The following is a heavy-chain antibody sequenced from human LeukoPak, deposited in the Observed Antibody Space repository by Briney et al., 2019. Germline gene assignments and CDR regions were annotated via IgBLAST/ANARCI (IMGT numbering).Heavy chain of an antibody. D-gene: IGHD3-3*01. Sequence: PGGSLRLSCAASGFTFSSYEMNWVRQAPGKGLEWVSYISSSGSTIYYADCVKGRFTISRDNAKNSLYLQMNSLRAEDTAVYYCALYDFWSGYSPDYWGQGTLVTVSS. CDR3: ALYDFWSGYSPDY. J-gene: IGHJ4*02. CDR1: GFTFSSYE. V-gene: IGHV3-48*03. CDR2: ISSSGSTI.